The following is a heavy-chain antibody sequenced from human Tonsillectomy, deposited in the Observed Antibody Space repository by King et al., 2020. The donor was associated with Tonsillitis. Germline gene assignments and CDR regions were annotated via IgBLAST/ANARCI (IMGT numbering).Heavy chain of an antibody. Sequence: VQLVESGGGVVQPGGSLRLSCAASGFTFSDYGMHWVRQAPGKGLEWVAFIRYDGNNKYYADSVKGRFTISRDNSKNPLYLQMNGLRAEDTAVFYCAKEFWRQLQLFDYWGQGTLVTVSS. CDR2: IRYDGNNK. J-gene: IGHJ4*02. D-gene: IGHD2-15*01. CDR1: GFTFSDYG. CDR3: AKEFWRQLQLFDY. V-gene: IGHV3-30*02.